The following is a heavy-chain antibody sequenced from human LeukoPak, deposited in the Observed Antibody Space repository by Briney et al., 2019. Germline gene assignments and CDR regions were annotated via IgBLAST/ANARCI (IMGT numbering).Heavy chain of an antibody. D-gene: IGHD3-22*01. CDR2: INQSGST. CDR1: GGSFSGYY. J-gene: IGHJ4*02. CDR3: ARGRGQGYYDSSGYYCDY. V-gene: IGHV4-34*01. Sequence: SETLSLTYAVYGGSFSGYYWSWIRQPPGKGLEWIGEINQSGSTNYNPSLKSRVTISVDTSKNQFSLKLSSVTAADTAVYYCARGRGQGYYDSSGYYCDYWGQGTLVTVSS.